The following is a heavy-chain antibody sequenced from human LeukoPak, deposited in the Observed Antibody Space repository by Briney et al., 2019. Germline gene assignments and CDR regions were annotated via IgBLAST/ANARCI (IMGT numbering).Heavy chain of an antibody. J-gene: IGHJ4*02. CDR3: ASSYSSDWYSRWIDY. D-gene: IGHD6-19*01. CDR2: IWYDGSNK. CDR1: GFIFSTYA. Sequence: PGGSLRLSCGASGFIFSTYAMHWVRQAPGKGLEWVTFIWYDGSNKYYADSVKGRFIISRDNSKNTLYLQMNSLRPEDTAVYYCASSYSSDWYSRWIDYWGQGTLVTVSS. V-gene: IGHV3-30*02.